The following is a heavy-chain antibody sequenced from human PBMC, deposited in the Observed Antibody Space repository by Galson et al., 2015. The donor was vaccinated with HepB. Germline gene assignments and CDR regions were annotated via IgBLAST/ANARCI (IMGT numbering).Heavy chain of an antibody. Sequence: SLRLSCAASGFTFSSYAMSWVRQAPGKGLEWVSAISGSGGSTYYTDSVKGRFTISRDNSKNTLYLQMNSLRAEDTAVYYCAKDFSVVPAAIADYWGQGTLVTVSS. J-gene: IGHJ4*02. V-gene: IGHV3-23*01. D-gene: IGHD2-2*01. CDR3: AKDFSVVPAAIADY. CDR1: GFTFSSYA. CDR2: ISGSGGST.